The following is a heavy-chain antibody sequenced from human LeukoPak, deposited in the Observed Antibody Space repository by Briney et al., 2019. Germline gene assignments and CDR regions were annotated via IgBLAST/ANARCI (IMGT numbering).Heavy chain of an antibody. D-gene: IGHD4-17*01. J-gene: IGHJ4*02. CDR3: ARVGDFTVTLDY. Sequence: GGSLRLSCAASGFTFSSYEMNWVRQAPGKGLECVSYISSSGSTIYYADSVKGRFTISRDNAKNSLYLQMNSLRAEDTAVYYCARVGDFTVTLDYWGQGTLVTVSS. V-gene: IGHV3-48*03. CDR1: GFTFSSYE. CDR2: ISSSGSTI.